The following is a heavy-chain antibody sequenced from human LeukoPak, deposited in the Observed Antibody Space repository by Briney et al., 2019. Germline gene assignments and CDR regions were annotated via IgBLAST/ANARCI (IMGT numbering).Heavy chain of an antibody. D-gene: IGHD3-10*01. CDR2: IYHSGST. CDR3: ARDPGGDGNNWFDP. Sequence: PSETLSLTCTVSGYSISSGYYWGWIRQPPGKGLEWIGSIYHSGSTYYNPSLKSRVTISVDTSKNQFSLKLSSVTAADTAVYYCARDPGGDGNNWFDPWGQGTLVTVSS. J-gene: IGHJ5*02. V-gene: IGHV4-38-2*02. CDR1: GYSISSGYY.